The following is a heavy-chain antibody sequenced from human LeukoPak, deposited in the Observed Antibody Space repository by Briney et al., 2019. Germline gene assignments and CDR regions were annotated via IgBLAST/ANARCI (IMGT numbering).Heavy chain of an antibody. Sequence: PSETLSLTCTVSGGSISSYYWSWIRQPPGKGLEWIGYVSYSGSTNYNPSLKSRVTISVDTSKNQFSLKLSSVTAADTTVYYCARDSYYGSGSFDYWGQGTLATVSS. CDR3: ARDSYYGSGSFDY. CDR1: GGSISSYY. D-gene: IGHD3-10*01. J-gene: IGHJ4*02. CDR2: VSYSGST. V-gene: IGHV4-59*01.